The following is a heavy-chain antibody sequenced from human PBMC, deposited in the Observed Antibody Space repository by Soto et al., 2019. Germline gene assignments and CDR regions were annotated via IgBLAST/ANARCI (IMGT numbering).Heavy chain of an antibody. D-gene: IGHD6-13*01. J-gene: IGHJ6*03. CDR3: ARVGSSTPYYYYYHMDV. Sequence: PGGSLRLSCAASGFTFSSYSMNWVRQAPGKGLEWVSSISSSSSYIYYADSVKGRFTISRDNAKNSLYLQMNSLRAEDTAVYYCARVGSSTPYYYYYHMDVWGKGTTVTVSS. CDR1: GFTFSSYS. CDR2: ISSSSSYI. V-gene: IGHV3-21*01.